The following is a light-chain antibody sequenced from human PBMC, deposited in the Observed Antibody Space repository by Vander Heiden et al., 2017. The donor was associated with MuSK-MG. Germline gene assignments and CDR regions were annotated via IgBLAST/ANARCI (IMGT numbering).Light chain of an antibody. CDR2: EDS. V-gene: IGLV3-10*01. CDR3: YSTDSSGNHRV. J-gene: IGLJ3*02. Sequence: SYELTQPPSVSVSPGQTARITCSGDALPKKYAYWYQQKSGQAPVRVSDEDSKRPSGIPERFSGSSSGTMATLTISGAQVEDEADYYCYSTDSSGNHRVFGGGTKLTVL. CDR1: ALPKKY.